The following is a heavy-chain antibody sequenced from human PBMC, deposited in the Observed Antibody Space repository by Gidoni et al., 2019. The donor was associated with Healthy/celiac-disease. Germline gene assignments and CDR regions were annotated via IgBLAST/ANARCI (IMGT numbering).Heavy chain of an antibody. CDR1: GFRFSSYG. Sequence: QVQLVESGGGVVQPGRSLRFSCAAPGFRFSSYGTHWVRQAPGKGLEWVAVIWYDGSNKYYADSVKGRFTISRDNSKNTLYLQMNSLRAEDTAVYYCAREKGYCSGGSCYPDAFDIWGQGTMVTVSS. D-gene: IGHD2-15*01. V-gene: IGHV3-33*01. J-gene: IGHJ3*02. CDR2: IWYDGSNK. CDR3: AREKGYCSGGSCYPDAFDI.